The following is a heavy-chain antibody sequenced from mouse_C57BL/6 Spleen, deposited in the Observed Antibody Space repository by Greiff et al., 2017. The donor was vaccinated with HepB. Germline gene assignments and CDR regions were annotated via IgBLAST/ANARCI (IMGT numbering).Heavy chain of an antibody. J-gene: IGHJ2*01. V-gene: IGHV1-54*01. Sequence: QVQLQQSGAELVRPGTSVKVSCKASGYAFTNYSIEWVKQRPGQGLEWIGVINPGSGGTNYNEKFKGKATLTADKSSSTAYMQLSSLTSEDSAVYFCARGTGALDYWGQGTTLTVSS. CDR1: GYAFTNYS. D-gene: IGHD4-1*01. CDR2: INPGSGGT. CDR3: ARGTGALDY.